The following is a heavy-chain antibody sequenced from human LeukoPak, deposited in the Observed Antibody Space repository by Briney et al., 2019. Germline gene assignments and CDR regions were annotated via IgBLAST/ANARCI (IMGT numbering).Heavy chain of an antibody. CDR2: IYYSGST. D-gene: IGHD7-27*01. CDR1: GGSISSSSYY. J-gene: IGHJ4*02. Sequence: SETLSLTCTVSGGSISSSSYYWGWIRQPPGKGLEWIGSIYYSGSTYYNPSLKSRVTISVDTSKNQFSLKLSSVTAADTAAYYCARQANPGDLDYWGQGTLVTVSS. CDR3: ARQANPGDLDY. V-gene: IGHV4-39*01.